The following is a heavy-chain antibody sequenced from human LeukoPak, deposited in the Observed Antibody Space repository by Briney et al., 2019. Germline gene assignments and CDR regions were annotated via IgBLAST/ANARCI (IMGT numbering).Heavy chain of an antibody. CDR2: ISWNSGSI. CDR3: AKDISVWGSYRSMGAFDI. CDR1: GFTFDDYA. Sequence: GGSLRLSCAASGFTFDDYAMHWVRQAPGKCLEWVSGISWNSGSIGYADSVKGRFTISRDNAKNSLYLQMNSLRAEDTALYYCAKDISVWGSYRSMGAFDIWGQGTMVTVSS. D-gene: IGHD3-16*02. V-gene: IGHV3-9*01. J-gene: IGHJ3*02.